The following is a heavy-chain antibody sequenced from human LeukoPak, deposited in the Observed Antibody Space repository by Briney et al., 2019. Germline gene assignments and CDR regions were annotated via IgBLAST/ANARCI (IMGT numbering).Heavy chain of an antibody. D-gene: IGHD3-22*01. CDR1: GGSISSSSYY. CDR3: ARSRVVSTLHYFDY. J-gene: IGHJ4*02. Sequence: PSETLSLTCTVSGGSISSSSYYWGWIRQPPGKGLEWIGSIYPSGSTYYNPSLKSRVTISVDTSKNQFSLKVSSVTAADTAVYYCARSRVVSTLHYFDYWGQGIVVTVSS. CDR2: IYPSGST. V-gene: IGHV4-39*01.